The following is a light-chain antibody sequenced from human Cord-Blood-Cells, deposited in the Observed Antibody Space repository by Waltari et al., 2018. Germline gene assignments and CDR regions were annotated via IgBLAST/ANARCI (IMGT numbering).Light chain of an antibody. J-gene: IGKJ2*01. CDR2: GAS. Sequence: EIVLTQSPGTLSLSPGESATLSCRASQSVSSSYLAWYQQKPGQAPRLLIYGASSRATGIPDRFSCSGSVTDFTLTISRLEPEDFAVYYCQQYGSSPLGYTFGQGTKLEI. V-gene: IGKV3-20*01. CDR1: QSVSSSY. CDR3: QQYGSSPLGYT.